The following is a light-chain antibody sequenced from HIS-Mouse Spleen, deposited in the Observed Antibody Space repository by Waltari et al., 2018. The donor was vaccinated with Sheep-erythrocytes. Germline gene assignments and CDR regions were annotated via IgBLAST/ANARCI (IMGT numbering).Light chain of an antibody. CDR1: SSDVGGYNY. CDR2: DVS. V-gene: IGLV2-11*01. Sequence: LTQPRSVSGSPGQSVTISCTGTSSDVGGYNYVSWYQQHPGKAPKLLIYDVSQRPAGVPVRFSGSKSGNTASLTISGLQAEDEADYYCCSYAGSYNHVFATGTKVTVL. CDR3: CSYAGSYNHV. J-gene: IGLJ1*01.